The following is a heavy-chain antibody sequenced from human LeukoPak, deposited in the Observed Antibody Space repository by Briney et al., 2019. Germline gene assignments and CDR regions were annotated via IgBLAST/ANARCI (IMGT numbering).Heavy chain of an antibody. CDR2: INSDGSST. CDR3: AREQANSYYDFWSGQNSLLDY. CDR1: GFTFSSYA. Sequence: PGGSLRLSCAASGFTFSSYAMSWVRQAPGKGLEWVSRINSDGSSTSYADSVKGRFTISGDNAKSTLYLQMNSLRAGDTAVYYCAREQANSYYDFWSGQNSLLDYWGQGTLVTVSS. J-gene: IGHJ4*02. V-gene: IGHV3-74*01. D-gene: IGHD3-3*01.